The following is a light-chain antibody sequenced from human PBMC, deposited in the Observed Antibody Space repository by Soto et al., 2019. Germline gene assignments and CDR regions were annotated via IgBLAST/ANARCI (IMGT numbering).Light chain of an antibody. CDR3: QQLA. Sequence: DIQLTQSPSFLSASVGDRVTITCRASQGISSYLAWYQQKPEKAPKLLIYAASTLQSGVPSRFSGSGSGTEFTLTISSLQPEDFSTYYCQQLAFGGGTKVEIK. V-gene: IGKV1-9*01. CDR2: AAS. CDR1: QGISSY. J-gene: IGKJ4*01.